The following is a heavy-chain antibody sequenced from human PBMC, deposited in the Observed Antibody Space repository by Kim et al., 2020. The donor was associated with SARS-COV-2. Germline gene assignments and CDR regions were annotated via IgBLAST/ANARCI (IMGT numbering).Heavy chain of an antibody. Sequence: SETLSLTCTVSGGSISSGGYYWSWIRQHPGKGLEWIGYIYYSGSTYYNPSLKSRVTISVDTSKNQFSLKLSSVTAADTAVYYCARRRIKAAAGVGWFDPWGQGTLVTVSS. CDR2: IYYSGST. V-gene: IGHV4-31*03. D-gene: IGHD6-13*01. J-gene: IGHJ5*02. CDR3: ARRRIKAAAGVGWFDP. CDR1: GGSISSGGYY.